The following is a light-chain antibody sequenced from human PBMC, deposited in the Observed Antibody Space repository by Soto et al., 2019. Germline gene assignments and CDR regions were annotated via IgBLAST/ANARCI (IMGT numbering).Light chain of an antibody. V-gene: IGKV1-5*01. CDR3: QQYNSYDMWS. CDR2: GAS. CDR1: QGISKW. J-gene: IGKJ1*01. Sequence: DIQMTQSPSTLSASVGDRVTITCRASQGISKWLAWYQQKPGKAPKLLIYGASSLENGVPSRFSGSGSGTEFTLTIISLQPDDFAAYCYQQYNSYDMWSFGQGTKVDLK.